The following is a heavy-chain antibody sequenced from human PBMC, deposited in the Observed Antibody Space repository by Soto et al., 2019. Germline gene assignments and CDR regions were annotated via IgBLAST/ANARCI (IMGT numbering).Heavy chain of an antibody. V-gene: IGHV1-69*01. CDR3: AEGGYSYGKDPFDY. CDR1: GGTFSSYA. J-gene: IGHJ4*02. CDR2: IIPXCGTA. Sequence: GXSVKVSCKASGGTFSSYAISWVRQAPGQGLGWMGGIIPXCGTAXYAQKFQGRVXXTADESTXXDYMELSSLRSEDTAVYYCAEGGYSYGKDPFDYWGQGTLVTVSS. D-gene: IGHD5-18*01.